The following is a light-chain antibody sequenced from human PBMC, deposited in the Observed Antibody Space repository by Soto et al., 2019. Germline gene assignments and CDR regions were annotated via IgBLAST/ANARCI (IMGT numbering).Light chain of an antibody. CDR1: QSISSY. CDR3: HQSYSTPPT. V-gene: IGKV1-39*01. Sequence: DLQMTQSPSSLSASVGDRVTITCRASQSISSYLNWYQQKPGQAPKLLNYAASSLQSGVSSRFSGSSSGTDFTLTISSLQPEDYATYYCHQSYSTPPTFGQGTKVEIK. J-gene: IGKJ1*01. CDR2: AAS.